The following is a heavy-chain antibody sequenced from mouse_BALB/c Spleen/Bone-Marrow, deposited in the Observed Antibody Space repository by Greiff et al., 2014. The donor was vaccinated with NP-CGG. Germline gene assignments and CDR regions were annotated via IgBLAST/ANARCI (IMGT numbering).Heavy chain of an antibody. CDR2: ISYSGST. CDR1: GYSITSDYA. V-gene: IGHV3-2*02. CDR3: ARDDYGV. D-gene: IGHD2-4*01. Sequence: EVKLQESGPGLVKPSQSLSLTCTVTGYSITSDYAWNWIRQFPGTKLEWMGYISYSGSTSYNPSLKSRIPITRDTSKNQFFLQLNSVTTEDTATYYCARDDYGVWGAGTTVTVSS. J-gene: IGHJ1*01.